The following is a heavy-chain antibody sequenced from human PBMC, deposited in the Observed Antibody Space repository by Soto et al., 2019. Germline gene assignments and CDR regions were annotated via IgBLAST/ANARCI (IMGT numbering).Heavy chain of an antibody. D-gene: IGHD3-9*01. V-gene: IGHV3-30-3*01. CDR1: EFSFSSYA. J-gene: IGHJ4*02. CDR3: ARTFDTITYYFDY. Sequence: VHLVESGGGGGQPGGSLRLSCPASEFSFSSYAMHWIRQAPGKGLGWVAVISFDGNIIHYADSVKGRFIISRDNSKNTLYLQMHSLSGADTAVYYCARTFDTITYYFDYWGQGTLVTVSS. CDR2: ISFDGNII.